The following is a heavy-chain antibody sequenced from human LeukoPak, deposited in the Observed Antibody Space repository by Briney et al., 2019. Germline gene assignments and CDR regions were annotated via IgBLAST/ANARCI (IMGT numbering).Heavy chain of an antibody. Sequence: SQTLSLTCVISGDSVSSNSAAWNWIRQSPSRGLQWLGRTYYRSKWYNDYAVSVKSRITINPDTSKNQFSLQLNSVTPEDTAVYYCARDGVHYYDSSGYYQRLDAFDIWGQGTMVTVSS. CDR2: TYYRSKWYN. J-gene: IGHJ3*02. CDR3: ARDGVHYYDSSGYYQRLDAFDI. V-gene: IGHV6-1*01. CDR1: GDSVSSNSAA. D-gene: IGHD3-22*01.